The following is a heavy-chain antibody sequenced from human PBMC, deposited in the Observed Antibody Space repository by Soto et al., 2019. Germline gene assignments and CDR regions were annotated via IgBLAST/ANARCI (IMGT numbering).Heavy chain of an antibody. D-gene: IGHD1-26*01. Sequence: QVQLQESGPGQVKHSDTLSLTCAVSGYSISSNNWWGWIRQHPGKGLEWIGYIYYSGTTYYNPSLKSRVTMSVDTSKNQFSLKLTSVTAVDTAVYYCARREIQGPIDYWGQGTLVTVSS. V-gene: IGHV4-28*01. CDR2: IYYSGTT. CDR3: ARREIQGPIDY. J-gene: IGHJ4*02. CDR1: GYSISSNNW.